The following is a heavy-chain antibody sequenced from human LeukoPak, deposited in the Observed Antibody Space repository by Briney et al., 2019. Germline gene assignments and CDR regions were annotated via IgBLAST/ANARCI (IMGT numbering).Heavy chain of an antibody. CDR3: AELGITMIGGV. D-gene: IGHD3-10*02. Sequence: GGSLRLSCAASGFTFSSYAMHWVRQAPGKGMEWVAVISYDGSNKYYADSVKGRFTISRDNAKNSLYLQMNSLRAEDTAVYYCAELGITMIGGVWGKGTTVTISS. CDR2: ISYDGSNK. CDR1: GFTFSSYA. J-gene: IGHJ6*04. V-gene: IGHV3-30*04.